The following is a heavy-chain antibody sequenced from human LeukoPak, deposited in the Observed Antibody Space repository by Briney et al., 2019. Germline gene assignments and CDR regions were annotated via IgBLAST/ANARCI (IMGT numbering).Heavy chain of an antibody. V-gene: IGHV5-51*01. J-gene: IGHJ3*02. D-gene: IGHD2-21*02. Sequence: GESLMISCKVSGYSFTSYWIGWVRQMPGKGLEWMGIIYPGDSDTRYSPSFRGQVTISADKSINTAYLHWSSLKASDTAMYYCARLGPLAYCGGDCFPDAFEIWGQGTMVTVSS. CDR2: IYPGDSDT. CDR3: ARLGPLAYCGGDCFPDAFEI. CDR1: GYSFTSYW.